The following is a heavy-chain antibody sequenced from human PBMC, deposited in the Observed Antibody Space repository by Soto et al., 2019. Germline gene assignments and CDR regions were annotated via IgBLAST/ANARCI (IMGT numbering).Heavy chain of an antibody. J-gene: IGHJ6*01. Sequence: WGSLGLSCASSGFPFSSSSMNWVRQAPGKGLEWLSSISSSSYYIFYADSVHGRFTISRDNAKKSLYLQMNSLRAEDTPVYYCARALGEVSAFWGQGTTVTVSS. V-gene: IGHV3-21*01. D-gene: IGHD3-10*01. CDR1: GFPFSSSS. CDR3: ARALGEVSAF. CDR2: ISSSSYYI.